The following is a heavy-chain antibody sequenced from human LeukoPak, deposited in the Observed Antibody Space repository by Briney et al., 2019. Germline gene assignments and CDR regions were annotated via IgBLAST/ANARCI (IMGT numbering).Heavy chain of an antibody. V-gene: IGHV1-46*03. J-gene: IGHJ4*02. D-gene: IGHD3-10*01. CDR3: GKDLPAGFGSMAY. CDR1: RYDFTYCY. Sequence: ASVKVFCKASRYDFTYCYIHCVRQAPGQGLECMGVINLCGRDSDYAEKFQGRFTMTRDTSTGTVDMDLRSLTSDDSAVYYCGKDLPAGFGSMAYWGQGTLVTVSS. CDR2: INLCGRDS.